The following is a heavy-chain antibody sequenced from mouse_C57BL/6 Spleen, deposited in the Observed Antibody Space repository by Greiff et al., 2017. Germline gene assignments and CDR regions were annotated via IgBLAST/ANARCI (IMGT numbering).Heavy chain of an antibody. D-gene: IGHD1-1*01. Sequence: QVQLKQPGAELVRPGSSVKLSCKASGYTFTSYWMHWVKQRPIQGLEWIGNIDPSDSETHYNQKFKDKATLTVDKSSSTAYMQLSSLTSEDSAVYYCARSHYYGSSYGAMDYWGQGTSVTVSS. CDR2: IDPSDSET. J-gene: IGHJ4*01. CDR3: ARSHYYGSSYGAMDY. CDR1: GYTFTSYW. V-gene: IGHV1-52*01.